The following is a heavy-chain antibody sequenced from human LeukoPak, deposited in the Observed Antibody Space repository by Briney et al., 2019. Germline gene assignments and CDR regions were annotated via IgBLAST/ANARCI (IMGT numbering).Heavy chain of an antibody. Sequence: GGSLRLSCAASGFIFSNYAMQWVRQAPGMGLEWVAFIRYDGGNTYYADSVKGRFTISRDNSKNTLYLQMNSLRAEDTAVYYCARDSSGATPGAFDIWGQGTMVTVSS. CDR3: ARDSSGATPGAFDI. J-gene: IGHJ3*02. V-gene: IGHV3-30*02. CDR1: GFIFSNYA. CDR2: IRYDGGNT. D-gene: IGHD6-19*01.